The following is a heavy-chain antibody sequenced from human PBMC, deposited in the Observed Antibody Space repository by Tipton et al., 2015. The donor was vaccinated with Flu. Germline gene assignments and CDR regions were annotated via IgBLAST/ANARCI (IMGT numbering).Heavy chain of an antibody. CDR3: ARDLYCSGGSCLGDYYYGMDV. CDR1: GGSISSYY. D-gene: IGHD2-15*01. CDR2: IYTSGST. J-gene: IGHJ6*02. Sequence: TLSLTCTVSGGSISSYYWSWIRQPAGEGLEWIGRIYTSGSTNYNPSLKSRVTMSVDTSKNQFSLKLSSVTAADTAVYYCARDLYCSGGSCLGDYYYGMDVWGQGTTVTVSS. V-gene: IGHV4-4*07.